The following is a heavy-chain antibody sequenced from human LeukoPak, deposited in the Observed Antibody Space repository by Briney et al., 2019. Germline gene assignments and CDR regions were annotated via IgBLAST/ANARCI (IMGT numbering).Heavy chain of an antibody. CDR2: ISSSSSTI. D-gene: IGHD5-12*01. V-gene: IGHV3-48*04. CDR1: GFTFSSYS. Sequence: PGGSLRLSCAASGFTFSSYSMNWVRQAPGKGLEWVSYISSSSSTIYYADSVKGRFTISRDNAKNSLYLQMNSLRAEDTAVYYCARDSQIVATIGRANWFDPWGQGTLVTVSS. CDR3: ARDSQIVATIGRANWFDP. J-gene: IGHJ5*02.